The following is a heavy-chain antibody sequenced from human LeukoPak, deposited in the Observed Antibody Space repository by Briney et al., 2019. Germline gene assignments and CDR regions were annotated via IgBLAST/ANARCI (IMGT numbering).Heavy chain of an antibody. CDR2: ILYSGNT. Sequence: SETLSLTCTVSGGSISSYYWSWIRQPPGKGLEWIGYILYSGNTNYNPSLKSRVTISLDTSKKQFSLKLNSVTAADTAVYYCARHGSGVWFDPWGQGTLVTVSS. CDR1: GGSISSYY. D-gene: IGHD2-15*01. V-gene: IGHV4-59*08. J-gene: IGHJ5*02. CDR3: ARHGSGVWFDP.